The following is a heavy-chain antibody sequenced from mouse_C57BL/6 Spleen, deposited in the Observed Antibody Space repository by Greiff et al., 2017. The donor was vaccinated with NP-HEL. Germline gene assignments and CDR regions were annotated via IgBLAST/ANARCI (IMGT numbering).Heavy chain of an antibody. CDR1: GFNITDYY. CDR3: TSELGHRFAMDY. D-gene: IGHD4-1*01. V-gene: IGHV14-1*01. Sequence: EVQLQQSGAELARPGASVKLSCTASGFNITDYYMHWVKQRPEQGLEWIGRIDPEDGDTEYAPKFQGKATMTADKSSNTAYLQLSSLTSEATAVYYCTSELGHRFAMDYWGQGTSVTVSS. CDR2: IDPEDGDT. J-gene: IGHJ4*01.